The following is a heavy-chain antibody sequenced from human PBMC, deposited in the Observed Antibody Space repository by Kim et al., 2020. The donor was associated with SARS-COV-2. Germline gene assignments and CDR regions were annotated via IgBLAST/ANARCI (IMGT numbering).Heavy chain of an antibody. J-gene: IGHJ5*02. D-gene: IGHD6-13*01. CDR1: GFSFSSYT. Sequence: GGSLTLSCAASGFSFSSYTMIWARQTPGKGLEWVSSVSGSGSSTYYADSMRGRITISRDNSRNSLYLLMSGLRVDDTATYYCARGDSWYYPRKWYDPWGQGTLVIVS. CDR3: ARGDSWYYPRKWYDP. V-gene: IGHV3-21*01. CDR2: VSGSGSST.